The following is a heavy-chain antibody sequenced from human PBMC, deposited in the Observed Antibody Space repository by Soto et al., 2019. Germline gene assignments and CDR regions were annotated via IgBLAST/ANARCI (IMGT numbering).Heavy chain of an antibody. Sequence: SLRLSCEASGFTFNDYSMDWVRQAPEKGLEWVSSISSSGTYIYYADSVKGRFAISRDNANNVMYLQMDILRAEDTAVYYCVRAGHVFDVHYYGMDLWGQGTTVTVSS. CDR2: ISSSGTYI. D-gene: IGHD3-10*01. CDR1: GFTFNDYS. J-gene: IGHJ6*02. V-gene: IGHV3-21*01. CDR3: VRAGHVFDVHYYGMDL.